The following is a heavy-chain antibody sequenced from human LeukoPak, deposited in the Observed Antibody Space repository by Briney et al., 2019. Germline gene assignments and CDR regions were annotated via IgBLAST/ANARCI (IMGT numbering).Heavy chain of an antibody. V-gene: IGHV1-69*01. CDR2: IIPIFGTA. CDR1: GGTFSSYA. D-gene: IGHD5-12*01. J-gene: IGHJ4*02. Sequence: ASVKVSCKASGGTFSSYAISWVRLAPGQGLEWMGGIIPIFGTANYAQKFQGRVTITADESTSTAYMELSSLRSEDTAVYYCARDSYDQVATITWGWYFDYWGQGTLDTVSS. CDR3: ARDSYDQVATITWGWYFDY.